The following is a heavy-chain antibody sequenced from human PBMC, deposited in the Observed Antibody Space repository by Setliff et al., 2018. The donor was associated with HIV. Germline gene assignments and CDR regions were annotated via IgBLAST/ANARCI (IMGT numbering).Heavy chain of an antibody. CDR1: GDSISTDY. CDR3: ARHSPSDY. CDR2: IYNSAST. J-gene: IGHJ4*02. V-gene: IGHV4-59*08. Sequence: LSLTCTVSGDSISTDYWTWIRQPPGKGLEWIGYIYNSASTSYNPSLKSRVTISVDTSKNQFSLKLSSVTAADTAVYYRARHSPSDYWGQGTLVTVSS.